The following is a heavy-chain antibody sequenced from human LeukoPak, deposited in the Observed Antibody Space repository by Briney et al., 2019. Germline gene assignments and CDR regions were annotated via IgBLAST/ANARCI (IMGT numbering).Heavy chain of an antibody. Sequence: SETLSLTCTVSGGSISSYYWSWIRQPPGKGLEWIGYIYYSGSTNYNPSLKSRVTISVDTSKNQFSLKLSSVTAAGTAVYYCARTDPRDYYYYMDVWGKGTTVTVSS. CDR1: GGSISSYY. CDR3: ARTDPRDYYYYMDV. CDR2: IYYSGST. J-gene: IGHJ6*03. V-gene: IGHV4-59*01.